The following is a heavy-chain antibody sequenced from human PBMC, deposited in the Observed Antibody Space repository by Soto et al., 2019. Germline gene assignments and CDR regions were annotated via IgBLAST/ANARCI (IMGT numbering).Heavy chain of an antibody. D-gene: IGHD2-15*01. CDR3: TRGGCSGGSCYGVFDY. Sequence: EVQLVESGGGLGKPGRSLRLSCTASGFTFGDYAMSWFRQAPGKGLEWVGFIRSKAYGGTTEYAASVKGRFTISRDDSKSIAYLQMNSLKPEDTAVYYCTRGGCSGGSCYGVFDYWGQGTLVTVSS. CDR2: IRSKAYGGTT. CDR1: GFTFGDYA. J-gene: IGHJ4*02. V-gene: IGHV3-49*05.